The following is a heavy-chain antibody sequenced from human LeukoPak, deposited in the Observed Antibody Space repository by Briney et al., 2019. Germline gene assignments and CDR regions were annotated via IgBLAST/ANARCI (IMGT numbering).Heavy chain of an antibody. CDR1: GFTFSTYS. J-gene: IGHJ5*02. CDR3: ARGVAGTANWFDP. D-gene: IGHD6-19*01. CDR2: ISSSSSYI. Sequence: GGSLRLSCAASGFTFSTYSMNWVRQAPGKGLEWVSSISSSSSYIDYADSVKGRFTISRDNAKNSLYLQMNSLRAEDTAVYYCARGVAGTANWFDPWGQGTLVTVSS. V-gene: IGHV3-21*01.